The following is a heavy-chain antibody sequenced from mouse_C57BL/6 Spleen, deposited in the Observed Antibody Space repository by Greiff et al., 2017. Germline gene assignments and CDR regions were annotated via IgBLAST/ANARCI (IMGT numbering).Heavy chain of an antibody. CDR1: GYTFTSYW. CDR2: IHPSDSDT. V-gene: IGHV1-74*01. CDR3: AIGGQYYYGSSLYAMDY. Sequence: VKLQQPGAELVKPGASVKVSCKASGYTFTSYWMHWVKQRPGQGLEWIGRIHPSDSDTNYNQKFKGKATLTVDKSSSTAYMQLSSLTSEDSAVYYCAIGGQYYYGSSLYAMDYWGQGTSVTVSS. D-gene: IGHD1-1*01. J-gene: IGHJ4*01.